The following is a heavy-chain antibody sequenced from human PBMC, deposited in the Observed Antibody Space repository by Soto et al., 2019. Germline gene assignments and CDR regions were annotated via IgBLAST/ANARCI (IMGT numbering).Heavy chain of an antibody. Sequence: QVQLVQSGAEVKKPGASVTVSCKATGYTFSNYYIHWVRQAPGQGLEWMGIINPNGGSTIYAQKCKGRVTIARDTSTSTVYMELISPTSDDTALYYCAIDGWFAALRIPFGLDVWGQGTTVTVSS. CDR3: AIDGWFAALRIPFGLDV. D-gene: IGHD3-10*01. CDR1: GYTFSNYY. CDR2: INPNGGST. J-gene: IGHJ6*02. V-gene: IGHV1-46*01.